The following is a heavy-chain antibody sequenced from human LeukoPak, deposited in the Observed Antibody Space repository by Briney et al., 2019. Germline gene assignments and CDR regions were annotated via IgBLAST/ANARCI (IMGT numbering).Heavy chain of an antibody. V-gene: IGHV3-11*06. J-gene: IGHJ5*02. CDR2: ISSSSSYI. CDR3: AIPSTFDWFDP. D-gene: IGHD3-10*02. Sequence: GGSLRLSCAASGFTFTDHYMSWIRQAPGKGLEWVSSISSSSSYIYYADSVKGRFTISRDNAKNSLYLQMNSLRAEDTAVYYCAIPSTFDWFDPWGQGTLVTVSS. CDR1: GFTFTDHY.